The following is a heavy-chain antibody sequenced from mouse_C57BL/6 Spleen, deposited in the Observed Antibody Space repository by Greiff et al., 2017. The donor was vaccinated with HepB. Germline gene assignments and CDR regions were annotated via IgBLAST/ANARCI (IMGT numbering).Heavy chain of an antibody. Sequence: VQLQQPGAELVRPGSSVKLSCKASGYTFTSYWMHWVKQRPIQGLEWIGNIDPSDSETHYNQKFKDKATLTVDKSSSTAYMQLSSLTSEDSAVYYCARDDSNYGEFAYWGQGTLVTVSA. CDR2: IDPSDSET. CDR3: ARDDSNYGEFAY. CDR1: GYTFTSYW. V-gene: IGHV1-52*01. D-gene: IGHD2-5*01. J-gene: IGHJ3*01.